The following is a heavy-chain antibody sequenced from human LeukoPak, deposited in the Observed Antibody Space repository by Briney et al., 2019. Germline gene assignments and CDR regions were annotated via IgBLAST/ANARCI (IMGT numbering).Heavy chain of an antibody. Sequence: SETLSLTCTVSGGSISGYHWSWIRQPAGKGLEWIGRTHTSGSTNYNPSLKSRVTISVDTSKNQFSLKLSSVTAADTAVYYCARNFDYWGQGTLVTVSS. J-gene: IGHJ4*02. CDR3: ARNFDY. V-gene: IGHV4-4*07. CDR1: GGSISGYH. CDR2: THTSGST.